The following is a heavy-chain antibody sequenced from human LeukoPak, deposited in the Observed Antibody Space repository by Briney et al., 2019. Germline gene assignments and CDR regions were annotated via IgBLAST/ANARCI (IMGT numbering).Heavy chain of an antibody. Sequence: GGSLRLSCAASGFTFNSYYMNWVRQAPGKGLVWVSRINRDGSDTIYAGSVKGRFTISRDNAKNTLFLQVNSLRAEDTAVYYCVREDFGVDFWGQGTQVTVSS. J-gene: IGHJ4*02. D-gene: IGHD3-10*01. CDR2: INRDGSDT. V-gene: IGHV3-74*01. CDR3: VREDFGVDF. CDR1: GFTFNSYY.